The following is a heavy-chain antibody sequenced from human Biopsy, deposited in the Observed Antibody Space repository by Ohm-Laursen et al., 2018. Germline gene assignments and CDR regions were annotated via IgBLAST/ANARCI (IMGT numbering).Heavy chain of an antibody. Sequence: SLRLSCAASGFTLRTYGMHWVRLAPGKGLEWVAVISYDQITKHYADSVRGRFTISRDNSKNTLYLQVSSLRAEDTAVYYCAKDLSVYYYYGIDVWGQGTTVTVSS. V-gene: IGHV3-30*18. CDR1: GFTLRTYG. J-gene: IGHJ6*02. D-gene: IGHD5/OR15-5a*01. CDR3: AKDLSVYYYYGIDV. CDR2: ISYDQITK.